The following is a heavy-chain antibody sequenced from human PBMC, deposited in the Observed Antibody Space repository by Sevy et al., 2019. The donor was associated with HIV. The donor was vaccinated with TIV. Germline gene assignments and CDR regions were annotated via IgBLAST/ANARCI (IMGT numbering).Heavy chain of an antibody. CDR1: GYTLSELS. CDR3: VTTKDYYDSSGSPFDY. J-gene: IGHJ4*02. CDR2: FDPEDEET. V-gene: IGHV1-24*01. D-gene: IGHD3-22*01. Sequence: ASVKVSCKVSGYTLSELSMHWVRLAPGKGLEWMGSFDPEDEETTYAQKFQGRVTMTEDTSTDTAYMELSSLRSEDTAVYYCVTTKDYYDSSGSPFDYWGQGTLVTVSS.